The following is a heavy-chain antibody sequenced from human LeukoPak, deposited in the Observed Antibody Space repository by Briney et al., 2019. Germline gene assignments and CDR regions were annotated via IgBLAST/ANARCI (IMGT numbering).Heavy chain of an antibody. CDR2: MNPNSGNT. J-gene: IGHJ4*02. CDR3: ARGQKYRSGYTVTELGSGYFDY. V-gene: IGHV1-8*01. CDR1: GYTFTSYD. D-gene: IGHD5-18*01. Sequence: ASVKVSCKASGYTFTSYDINWVRQATGQGLEWMGWMNPNSGNTGYAQKFQGRVTMTRNTSISTAYMELSSLRSEDTAVYYCARGQKYRSGYTVTELGSGYFDYWGQGPLVTVSS.